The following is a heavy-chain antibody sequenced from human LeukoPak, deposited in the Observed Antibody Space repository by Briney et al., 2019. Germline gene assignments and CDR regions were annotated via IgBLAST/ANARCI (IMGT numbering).Heavy chain of an antibody. CDR3: ARSSYSSSWYDY. CDR1: GFTVSSNY. J-gene: IGHJ4*02. CDR2: IYSGGST. V-gene: IGHV3-53*01. D-gene: IGHD6-13*01. Sequence: GGSLRLSCAASGFTVSSNYTSWVRQAPGKGLEWVSVIYSGGSTYYADSVKGRFTISRDNSKNTLYLQMNSLRAEDTAVYYCARSSYSSSWYDYWGQGTLVTVSS.